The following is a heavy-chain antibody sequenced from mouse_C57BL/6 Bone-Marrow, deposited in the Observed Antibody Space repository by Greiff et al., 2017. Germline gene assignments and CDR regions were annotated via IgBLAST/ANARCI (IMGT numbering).Heavy chain of an antibody. CDR1: GYTFTSYT. CDR3: AGVALDY. D-gene: IGHD1-1*01. Sequence: QVQLQQSGAELVRPGASVKMSCKASGYTFTSYTMHWVKQRPGQGLEWIGFINPSSGYTKYNQKFKDKATLTADKSSSTAYMQLSSLTSEDSAVYYCAGVALDYWGQGTTLTVSS. J-gene: IGHJ2*01. CDR2: INPSSGYT. V-gene: IGHV1-4*01.